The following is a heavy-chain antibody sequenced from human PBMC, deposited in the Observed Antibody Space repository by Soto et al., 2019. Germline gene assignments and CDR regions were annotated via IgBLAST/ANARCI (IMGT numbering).Heavy chain of an antibody. D-gene: IGHD3-22*01. J-gene: IGHJ4*02. Sequence: ASVKVSCKASCYTFTDYGIICLRQAPGQGLEWMGWISARNGNTDYAQKFQGRLTMTTDSSTTTAYMELRSLRSDDTAVYYCARDYYANSGYFDYWGQGTLVTVSS. V-gene: IGHV1-18*01. CDR3: ARDYYANSGYFDY. CDR2: ISARNGNT. CDR1: CYTFTDYG.